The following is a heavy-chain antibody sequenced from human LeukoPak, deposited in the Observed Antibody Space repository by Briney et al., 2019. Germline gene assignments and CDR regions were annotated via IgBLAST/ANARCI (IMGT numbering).Heavy chain of an antibody. CDR1: GGSISSLTYS. CDR2: IYYSGTT. J-gene: IGHJ4*02. D-gene: IGHD6-19*01. V-gene: IGHV4-39*01. CDR3: AGYSSGWSSGGGY. Sequence: PSETLSLTCTVSGGSISSLTYSWGWIRQPPGKGLEGIASIYYSGTTYYSPSLKSRVTISVNRSNNQFSLRLSSVTAADTAVYFCAGYSSGWSSGGGYWGQGTLVTVSS.